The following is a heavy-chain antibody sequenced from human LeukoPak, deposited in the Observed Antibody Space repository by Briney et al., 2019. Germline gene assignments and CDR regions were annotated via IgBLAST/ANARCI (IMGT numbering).Heavy chain of an antibody. CDR2: ISENSDSI. CDR3: ARGVSHVFSWNYFHC. D-gene: IGHD6-13*01. J-gene: IGHJ4*02. CDR1: GFTFDDYA. V-gene: IGHV3-9*01. Sequence: GGSLRLSCAASGFTFDDYAMHWVRQAPGKGLEWVSGISENSDSIDYADSVKGRFTISRDNAKNSLYLQVNSLRAEDTALYYWARGVSHVFSWNYFHCWGQGALVA.